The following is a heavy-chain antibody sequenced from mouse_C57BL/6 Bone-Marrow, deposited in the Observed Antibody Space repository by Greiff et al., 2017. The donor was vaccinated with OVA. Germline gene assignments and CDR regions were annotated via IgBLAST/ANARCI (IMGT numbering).Heavy chain of an antibody. V-gene: IGHV1-54*01. CDR1: GYAFTNYL. CDR3: ARGDSSGYPDY. J-gene: IGHJ2*01. CDR2: INPGSGGT. Sequence: VQRVESGAELVRPGTSVKVSCKASGYAFTNYLIEWVKQRPGQGLEWIGVINPGSGGTNYNEKFKGKATLTADKSSSTAYMQLSSLTSEDSAVYFCARGDSSGYPDYWGQGTTLTVSS. D-gene: IGHD3-2*02.